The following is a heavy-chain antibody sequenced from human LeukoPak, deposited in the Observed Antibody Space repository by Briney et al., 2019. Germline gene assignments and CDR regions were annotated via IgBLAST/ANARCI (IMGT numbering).Heavy chain of an antibody. D-gene: IGHD3/OR15-3a*01. CDR3: AKDRGDWDTNDAFDI. CDR1: GFTFSTYG. J-gene: IGHJ3*02. CDR2: ISGGSHDI. V-gene: IGHV3-23*01. Sequence: GGSLRLSCTASGFTFSTYGMSWVRQAPGKGLQWVSAISGGSHDIYYADSVKGRFIISRDNSKNTLYLEINSLRAEDTAMYYCAKDRGDWDTNDAFDIWGQGTMVTVSS.